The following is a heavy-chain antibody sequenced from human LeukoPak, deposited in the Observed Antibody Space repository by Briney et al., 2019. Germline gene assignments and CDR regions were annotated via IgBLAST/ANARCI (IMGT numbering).Heavy chain of an antibody. V-gene: IGHV4-59*12. D-gene: IGHD3-22*01. J-gene: IGHJ2*01. Sequence: SETLSLTCTVSGGSISSYYWSWIRQPPGKGLEWIGYIYYSGSTNYNPSLKSRVTMSVDTSKNQFSLKLSSVTAADTAVYYCARVCPSGYSPYWYFDLWGRGTLVTVSS. CDR3: ARVCPSGYSPYWYFDL. CDR1: GGSISSYY. CDR2: IYYSGST.